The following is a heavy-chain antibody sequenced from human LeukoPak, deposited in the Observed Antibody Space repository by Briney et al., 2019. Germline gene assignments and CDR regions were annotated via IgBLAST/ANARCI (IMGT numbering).Heavy chain of an antibody. J-gene: IGHJ6*03. D-gene: IGHD6-6*01. CDR1: GGSFSGYY. Sequence: SETLSLTCAVSGGSFSGYYWSWIRQPPGKGLEWIGEINHSGSTNYNPSLKSRVTISVDTSKNQFSLKLSSVTAADTAVYYCARVTVPGYYMDVWGKGTTVTVSS. CDR2: INHSGST. CDR3: ARVTVPGYYMDV. V-gene: IGHV4-34*01.